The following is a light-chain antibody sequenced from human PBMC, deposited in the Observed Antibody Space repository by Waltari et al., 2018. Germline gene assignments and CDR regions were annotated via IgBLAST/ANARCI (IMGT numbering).Light chain of an antibody. Sequence: EIVLTQSPATLSLSPGERSTLSSRPSQSVRTYLAWYQQRPGQTPRLLISGTSTRASEIPARFSGSGSGTEFTLTISSLQSEDFAVYYCQQYNDWPYTFGQGTKLEIK. J-gene: IGKJ2*01. CDR1: QSVRTY. CDR2: GTS. V-gene: IGKV3-15*01. CDR3: QQYNDWPYT.